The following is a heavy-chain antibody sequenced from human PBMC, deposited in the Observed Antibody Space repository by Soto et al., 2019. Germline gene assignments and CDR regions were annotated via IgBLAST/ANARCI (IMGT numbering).Heavy chain of an antibody. D-gene: IGHD6-25*01. V-gene: IGHV4-31*03. CDR2: IYYSGST. CDR3: ARESGGYDSSTRYGLDV. Sequence: TLSLTCSVSGGSISSVGHYWTWIRQQPGKGLEWIGYIYYSGSTDYNPSLKSRVTISVDRSTNQFSLNLSSVTAADTAIYYCARESGGYDSSTRYGLDVWGQGTTVTVSS. J-gene: IGHJ6*02. CDR1: GGSISSVGHY.